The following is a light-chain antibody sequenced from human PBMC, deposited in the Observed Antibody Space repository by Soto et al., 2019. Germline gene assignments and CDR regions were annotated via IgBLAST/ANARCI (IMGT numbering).Light chain of an antibody. J-gene: IGLJ1*01. Sequence: ALTQPRSMSGSPGKSVTISCTGTSSDVGGYNYVSWYQQHPGKAPKLMIYDVSKRPSGVPDRFSGSKSGNTASLTISGLQAEDEADYYCCSYAGSYTFSYVFGTGTKLTVL. CDR1: SSDVGGYNY. CDR3: CSYAGSYTFSYV. CDR2: DVS. V-gene: IGLV2-11*01.